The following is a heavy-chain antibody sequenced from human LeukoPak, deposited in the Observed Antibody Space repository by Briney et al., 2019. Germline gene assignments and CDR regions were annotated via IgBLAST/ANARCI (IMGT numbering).Heavy chain of an antibody. CDR1: GGTFSSYA. D-gene: IGHD6-19*01. V-gene: IGHV1-69*06. Sequence: ASVKVSCKASGGTFSSYAISWVRQAPGQGLEWMGGIIPIFGTANYAQKFQGRVTITADKSTSTAYMELSSLRSEDTAVYYCARKTVAGPFDYWGQGTLVTVSS. CDR2: IIPIFGTA. J-gene: IGHJ4*02. CDR3: ARKTVAGPFDY.